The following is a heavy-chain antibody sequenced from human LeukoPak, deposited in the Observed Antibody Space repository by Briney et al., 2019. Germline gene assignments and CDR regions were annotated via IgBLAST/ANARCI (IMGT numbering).Heavy chain of an antibody. CDR2: ISSSSSYI. J-gene: IGHJ5*02. D-gene: IGHD6-13*01. CDR1: GFTFSSYS. Sequence: GGSLRLSCAASGFTFSSYSMNWVRQAPGKGLEWVSSISSSSSYIYYADSVKGRFTISRDNAKNSLYLQMNSLRAEDPAVYYCARYRRYSSTNWFDPWGQGTLVTVSS. CDR3: ARYRRYSSTNWFDP. V-gene: IGHV3-21*01.